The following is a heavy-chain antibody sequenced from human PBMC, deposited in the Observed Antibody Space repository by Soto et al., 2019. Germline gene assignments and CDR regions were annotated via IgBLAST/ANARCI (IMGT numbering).Heavy chain of an antibody. J-gene: IGHJ5*02. D-gene: IGHD3-10*01. Sequence: PSETLSLTCTVSGGSIISTISYWGWIRQPPGKGLEWIGSIHYSGSTYYNPSLKSRVTISVDTSKNQFSLKLSSVTAADTAVYYCARLNYGSDRYYIAVYWFDHWGQGTLVTVSS. CDR3: ARLNYGSDRYYIAVYWFDH. V-gene: IGHV4-39*01. CDR1: GGSIISTISY. CDR2: IHYSGST.